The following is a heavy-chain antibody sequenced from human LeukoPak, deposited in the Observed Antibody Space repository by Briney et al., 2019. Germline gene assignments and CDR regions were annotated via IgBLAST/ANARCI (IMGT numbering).Heavy chain of an antibody. CDR2: ISGSGGST. CDR1: GFTFSNYG. D-gene: IGHD2-21*02. V-gene: IGHV3-23*01. J-gene: IGHJ4*02. CDR3: AKDRIVVVTRFDY. Sequence: GGSLRLSCAASGFTFSNYGMSWVRQAPGKGLEWVSAISGSGGSTYYADSVKGRFTISRDNSKNTLYLQMNSLRAEDTAVYYCAKDRIVVVTRFDYWGQGTLVTVSS.